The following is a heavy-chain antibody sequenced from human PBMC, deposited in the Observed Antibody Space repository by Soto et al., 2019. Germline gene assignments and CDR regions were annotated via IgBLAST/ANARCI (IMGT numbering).Heavy chain of an antibody. Sequence: QVQLVQSGAEVKKPGSSVKVSCKASGGTFSSYAISWVRQAPGQGLEWMGGIIPIFGTANYAQKFQGSVTITADKSTSTAYMELSSLRSEATAVYYCARDREGSSSSSPNYYYYGMDVWGQGATVTVSS. CDR3: ARDREGSSSSSPNYYYYGMDV. V-gene: IGHV1-69*06. CDR1: GGTFSSYA. D-gene: IGHD6-6*01. CDR2: IIPIFGTA. J-gene: IGHJ6*02.